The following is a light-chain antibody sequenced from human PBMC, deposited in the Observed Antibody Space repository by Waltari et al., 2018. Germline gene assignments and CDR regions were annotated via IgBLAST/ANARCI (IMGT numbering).Light chain of an antibody. J-gene: IGKJ4*01. V-gene: IGKV3-15*01. CDR3: QQYSDWPLT. CDR1: QSVKNK. Sequence: EIVMTQSPATLSVSPGERVTLSGRASQSVKNKLAWYQQKPGQAPRLLIYDASTRATGIPTSFSGSGSGTEFTITISSLQSEDFAVYYCQQYSDWPLTFGGGTKVEIK. CDR2: DAS.